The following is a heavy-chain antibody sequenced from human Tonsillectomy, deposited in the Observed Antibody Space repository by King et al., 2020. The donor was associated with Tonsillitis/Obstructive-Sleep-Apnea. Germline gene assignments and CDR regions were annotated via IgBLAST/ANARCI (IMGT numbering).Heavy chain of an antibody. V-gene: IGHV2-5*02. J-gene: IGHJ4*02. Sequence: ITLKESGPTLVKPTQTLTLTCTFSGFSLSTSGVGVGWIRQPPEKALEWLALIYCAVDKRYSPSLKSRLTITKDTSKNQVVLTMTNMDPVDTATYYCAHRPHDFWSSPDWYFDYWGQGTLVTVSS. CDR1: GFSLSTSGVG. CDR3: AHRPHDFWSSPDWYFDY. CDR2: IYCAVDK. D-gene: IGHD3-3*01.